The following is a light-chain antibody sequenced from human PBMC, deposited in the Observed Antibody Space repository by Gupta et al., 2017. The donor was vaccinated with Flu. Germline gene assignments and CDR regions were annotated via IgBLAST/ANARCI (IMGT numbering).Light chain of an antibody. V-gene: IGKV3-15*01. J-gene: IGKJ2*03. Sequence: IVMTQSPATLSVSPGERATLSCSASQSVSSNLAWYQQKPGQAPRLLIYGASTRATGIPASFSGSGSGTEFTLTISSLQSEYFAVYYCQQYNNWPPYSFGQGTKLEIK. CDR2: GAS. CDR3: QQYNNWPPYS. CDR1: QSVSSN.